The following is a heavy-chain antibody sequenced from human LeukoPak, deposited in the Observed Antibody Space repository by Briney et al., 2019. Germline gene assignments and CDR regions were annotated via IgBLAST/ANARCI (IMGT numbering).Heavy chain of an antibody. J-gene: IGHJ4*02. D-gene: IGHD5-24*01. CDR3: ARDPERWKQLGYFDY. V-gene: IGHV4-61*01. CDR2: IYYSGST. Sequence: PSETLSLTCPVSGGSLSSGSNYWGWIRQPPGKGWEWIGHIYYSGSTNYNPPLKSRVTISVDTSKNQFSLKLSSVTAADTAVYYCARDPERWKQLGYFDYWGQGTLVTVSS. CDR1: GGSLSSGSNY.